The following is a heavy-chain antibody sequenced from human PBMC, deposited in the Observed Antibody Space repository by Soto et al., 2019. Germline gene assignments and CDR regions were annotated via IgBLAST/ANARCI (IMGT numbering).Heavy chain of an antibody. CDR3: AREGRGKKAGYNGLVSLGY. J-gene: IGHJ4*02. Sequence: QVQLVQSGAEVKTPGSSLQVSCKVSGSRFSNYVISWVRQAPGHGLEWLGRIIPIFNSTKYAQRFQGRVTITADKSTSTASLELSSLRSDDTAVYYCAREGRGKKAGYNGLVSLGYWGQGTLVTVSS. CDR2: IIPIFNST. CDR1: GSRFSNYV. V-gene: IGHV1-69*06. D-gene: IGHD2-2*02.